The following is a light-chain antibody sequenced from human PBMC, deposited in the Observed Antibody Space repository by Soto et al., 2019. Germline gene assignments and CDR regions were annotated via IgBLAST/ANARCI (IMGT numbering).Light chain of an antibody. J-gene: IGKJ2*01. Sequence: DIQMTQSPSTLPASVGDRVTITCRASQKISNWLAWYQQKPGKAPKVLIYRASSLESGVPSRFSGGGSATEFTLTISGLQPDEFETYYGQQYNSYYTFGQGIRLEIK. CDR3: QQYNSYYT. CDR2: RAS. CDR1: QKISNW. V-gene: IGKV1-5*03.